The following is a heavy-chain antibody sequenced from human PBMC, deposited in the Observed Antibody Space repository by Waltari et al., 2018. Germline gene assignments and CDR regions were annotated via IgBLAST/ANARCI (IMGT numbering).Heavy chain of an antibody. Sequence: QVQLQESGPGLAKLSETLSLTCAVSGYSISSGYYWGWIRQPPGKGLEWIGSIYHSGSTYYNPSLKSRVTISVDTSKNQFSLKLSSVTAADTAVYYCARQEGLAAAGIYDYWGQGTLVTVSS. D-gene: IGHD6-13*01. CDR2: IYHSGST. V-gene: IGHV4-38-2*01. J-gene: IGHJ4*02. CDR1: GYSISSGYY. CDR3: ARQEGLAAAGIYDY.